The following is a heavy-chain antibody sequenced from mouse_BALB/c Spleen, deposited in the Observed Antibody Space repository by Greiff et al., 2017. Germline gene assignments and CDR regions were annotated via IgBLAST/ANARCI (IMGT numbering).Heavy chain of an antibody. V-gene: IGHV1-15*01. CDR3: TRLLKPHAMDY. CDR1: GYTFTDYE. J-gene: IGHJ4*01. Sequence: QVQLQQSGAELVRPGASVTLSCKASGYTFTDYEMHWVKQTPVHGLEWIGAIDPETGGTAYNQKFKGKATLTADKSSSTAYMELRSLTSEDSAVYYCTRLLKPHAMDYWGQGTSVTVSS. CDR2: IDPETGGT.